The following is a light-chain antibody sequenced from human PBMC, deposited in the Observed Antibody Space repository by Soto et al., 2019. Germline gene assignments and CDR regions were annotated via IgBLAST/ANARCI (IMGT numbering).Light chain of an antibody. CDR3: QQYNSYVWT. V-gene: IGKV1-5*03. J-gene: IGKJ1*01. Sequence: DLQMTQSPSTLSASVGDSVTITCRASQSISSWLAWYQQKPGKAPKLLIYKASSLESGVPSRFSGSGSGTEFTLTISSLQPDDFATYYCQQYNSYVWTXGQGTKVDI. CDR1: QSISSW. CDR2: KAS.